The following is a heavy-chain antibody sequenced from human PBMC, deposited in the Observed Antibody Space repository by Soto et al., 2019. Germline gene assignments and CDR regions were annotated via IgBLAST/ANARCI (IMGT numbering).Heavy chain of an antibody. V-gene: IGHV1-18*01. CDR2: ISTYNGDT. D-gene: IGHD5-12*01. Sequence: ASXKVSCKASGYTFTRSGISWVRQAPGQGLEWMGWISTYNGDTNYAQTFQGRVTMTTDTSTSTVHMEVRSLRSDDTAVYYCAREGVAPYYYYGMDVWGQGTPVTVSS. J-gene: IGHJ6*02. CDR1: GYTFTRSG. CDR3: AREGVAPYYYYGMDV.